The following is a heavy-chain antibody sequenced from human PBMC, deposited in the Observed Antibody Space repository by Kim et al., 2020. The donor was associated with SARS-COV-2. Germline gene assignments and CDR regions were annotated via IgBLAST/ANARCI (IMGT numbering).Heavy chain of an antibody. CDR3: AKTRDYCFGD. Sequence: GGSLRLSCAASDFTFSIHAMSWVRQAPGSGLEWVSFINNNGDTTHYADSVRGRFTISRDNSKDALYLQMNSLRAEDTAVYYCAKTRDYCFGDWGQGTLVTVSS. CDR1: DFTFSIHA. J-gene: IGHJ4*02. V-gene: IGHV3-23*01. CDR2: INNNGDTT.